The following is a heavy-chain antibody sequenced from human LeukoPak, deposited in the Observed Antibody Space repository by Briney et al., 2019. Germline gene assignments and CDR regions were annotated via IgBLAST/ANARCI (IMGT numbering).Heavy chain of an antibody. Sequence: ASVKVSCKASGYTFTGYYMHWVRQAPGQGLEWMGWINPNSGGTNYAQKFQGRVTMTRDTSISTAYMELSRLRSDDTAVYYCARVSDFWSGYYTGAYYYYYMDVWGKGTTVTVSS. V-gene: IGHV1-2*02. J-gene: IGHJ6*03. CDR2: INPNSGGT. CDR1: GYTFTGYY. CDR3: ARVSDFWSGYYTGAYYYYYMDV. D-gene: IGHD3-3*01.